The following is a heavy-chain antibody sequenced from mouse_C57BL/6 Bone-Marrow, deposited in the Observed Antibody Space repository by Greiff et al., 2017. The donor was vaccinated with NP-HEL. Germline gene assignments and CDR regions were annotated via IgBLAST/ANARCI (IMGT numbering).Heavy chain of an antibody. CDR1: GFTFSDAW. CDR3: TRPSYAMDD. J-gene: IGHJ4*01. CDR2: ISNKANNPAS. Sequence: EVQLEESGGGLVQPGGSMKLSCAASGFTFSDAWMDWVRQTPEKGLEWVAEISNKANNPASNYALSVKGRFTISRDDSKSSVYLQMNSLRAEDTGIYYCTRPSYAMDDWGQGTTVTVAS. V-gene: IGHV6-6*01.